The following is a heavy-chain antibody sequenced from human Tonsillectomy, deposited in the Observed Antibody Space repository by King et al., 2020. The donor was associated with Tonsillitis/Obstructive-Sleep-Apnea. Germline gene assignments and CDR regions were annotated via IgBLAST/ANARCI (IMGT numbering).Heavy chain of an antibody. J-gene: IGHJ1*01. CDR2: IQTDGNT. Sequence: VQLVESGGGLIQPGGSLRLSCAASGFTVSTNHLTWVRQAPGKGLEWVSLIQTDGNTYYADSVKGRFTLFRDKSKNMVYLQMNSLRAEDTAVYHCARVEATVTTFYFEHWGQGTLVTVSA. D-gene: IGHD4-17*01. CDR1: GFTVSTNH. CDR3: ARVEATVTTFYFEH. V-gene: IGHV3-53*01.